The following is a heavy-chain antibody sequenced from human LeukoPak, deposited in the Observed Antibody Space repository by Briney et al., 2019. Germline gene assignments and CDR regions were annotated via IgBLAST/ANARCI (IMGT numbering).Heavy chain of an antibody. Sequence: GGSLRLSCAASGFTFSSFALSWVRQGPGKGLEWVSGISGSGGSTYYADSVKGRFTISRDNSSNRLYLQMNSLRAEDTAVYYCAKDKGSGTYPPYWGQGTLVTVSS. V-gene: IGHV3-23*01. CDR2: ISGSGGST. D-gene: IGHD1-26*01. CDR3: AKDKGSGTYPPY. J-gene: IGHJ4*02. CDR1: GFTFSSFA.